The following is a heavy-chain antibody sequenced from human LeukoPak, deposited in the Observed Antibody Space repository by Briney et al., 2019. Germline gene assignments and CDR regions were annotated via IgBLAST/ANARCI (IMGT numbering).Heavy chain of an antibody. D-gene: IGHD2-21*02. V-gene: IGHV4-59*08. CDR3: ARRTYCGGDCYSFDY. Sequence: PSETLSLTCTVSGGSISSYYWSWIRQPPGKGLEWIGYIYYSGSTNYNPSLKGRVTISVDTSKNQFSLNLSSVTAADTAVYYCARRTYCGGDCYSFDYWGQGMLVTVSS. CDR1: GGSISSYY. CDR2: IYYSGST. J-gene: IGHJ4*02.